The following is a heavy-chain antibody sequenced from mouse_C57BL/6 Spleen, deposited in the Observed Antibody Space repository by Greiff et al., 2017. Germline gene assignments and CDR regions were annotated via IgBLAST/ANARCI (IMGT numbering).Heavy chain of an antibody. CDR2: ISDGGSYT. V-gene: IGHV5-4*01. CDR3: ASPYLTH. D-gene: IGHD5-1*01. J-gene: IGHJ2*01. Sequence: EVQLVESGGGLVKPGGSLKLSCAASGFTFSSYAMSWVRQTPEKRLEWVATISDGGSYTYYPDNVKGRFTISRDNAKNNLYLQMSHLKSEDTAMYYCASPYLTHWGQGTTLTVSS. CDR1: GFTFSSYA.